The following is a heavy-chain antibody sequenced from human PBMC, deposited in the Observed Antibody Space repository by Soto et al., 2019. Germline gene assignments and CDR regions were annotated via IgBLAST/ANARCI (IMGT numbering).Heavy chain of an antibody. J-gene: IGHJ5*02. Sequence: SETLSLTCAVYGGSFSGYYWSWIRQPPGKGLEWIGEINHSGSTNYNPSLKSRVTISVDTSKNQFSLKLSSVTAADTAVYYCARRGLLRDVVPAAMFAWFDPWGQGTLVTVSS. D-gene: IGHD2-2*01. CDR1: GGSFSGYY. CDR2: INHSGST. CDR3: ARRGLLRDVVPAAMFAWFDP. V-gene: IGHV4-34*01.